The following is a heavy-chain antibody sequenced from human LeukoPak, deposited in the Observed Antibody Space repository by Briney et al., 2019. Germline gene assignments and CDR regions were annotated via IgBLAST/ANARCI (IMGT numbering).Heavy chain of an antibody. Sequence: ASVKVSCKVSGYTLTQLSMHWVRQAPGKGLEWMGGFDPEDGETLYAQKFQGRVTITEDTSTHTAYMELSSLRSEDTAVYYCATERRRAVAGQYWYFDLWGRGTRVTVSS. CDR1: GYTLTQLS. J-gene: IGHJ2*01. CDR2: FDPEDGET. D-gene: IGHD6-19*01. V-gene: IGHV1-24*01. CDR3: ATERRRAVAGQYWYFDL.